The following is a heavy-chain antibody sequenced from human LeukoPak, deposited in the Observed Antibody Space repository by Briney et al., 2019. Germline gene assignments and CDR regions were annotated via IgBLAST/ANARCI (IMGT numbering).Heavy chain of an antibody. CDR3: ATGINSGSYYYFDY. Sequence: ASVKVSCKASGYTFTGYYMHWVRQAPGQGLEWMGRVNPHSGGTNHAQKFQGRLTMTRDTSISTAYMELSRLRSDDTAPYYCATGINSGSYYYFDYWGQGTLVTVSS. J-gene: IGHJ4*02. V-gene: IGHV1-2*06. CDR1: GYTFTGYY. D-gene: IGHD1-26*01. CDR2: VNPHSGGT.